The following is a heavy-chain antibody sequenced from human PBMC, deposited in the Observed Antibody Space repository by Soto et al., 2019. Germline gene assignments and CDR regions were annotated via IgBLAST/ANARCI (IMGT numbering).Heavy chain of an antibody. Sequence: SETLSLTCTVSGGSISSYYWSWIRQPPGKGLEWIGYIYYSGSTNYNPSLKSRVTISVDTSKNQFSLKLSSVTAADTAVYYCARETYYDILPGYYSERAFDIWGQGTMVTVSS. J-gene: IGHJ3*02. CDR3: ARETYYDILPGYYSERAFDI. CDR1: GGSISSYY. D-gene: IGHD3-9*01. V-gene: IGHV4-59*01. CDR2: IYYSGST.